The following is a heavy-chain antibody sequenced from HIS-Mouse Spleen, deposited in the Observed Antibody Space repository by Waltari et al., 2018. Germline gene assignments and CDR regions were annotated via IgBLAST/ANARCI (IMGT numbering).Heavy chain of an antibody. CDR3: ARVYYDFWSGYYY. CDR1: GYTFPMYD. V-gene: IGHV1-8*01. J-gene: IGHJ4*02. Sequence: QVQLVQSGAEVKKPWPSVKFSCKASGYTFPMYDINWVRQATGQGLEWMGWMNPNSGNTGYAQKFQGRVTMTRNTSISTAYMELSSLRSEDTAVYYCARVYYDFWSGYYYWGQGTLVTVSS. CDR2: MNPNSGNT. D-gene: IGHD3-3*01.